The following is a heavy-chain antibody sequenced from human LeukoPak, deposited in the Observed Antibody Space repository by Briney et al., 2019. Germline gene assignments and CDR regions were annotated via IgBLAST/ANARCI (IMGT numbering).Heavy chain of an antibody. CDR1: GVSFSGYY. Sequence: SETLSLTCAVYGVSFSGYYWSWIRQPPGKGLEWIGEINHSGSTNYNPSLKSRVTISVDTSKNQFSLKLSSVTAADTAVYYCARASMTTVTTARAFDYWGQGTLVTVSS. J-gene: IGHJ4*02. D-gene: IGHD4-17*01. CDR2: INHSGST. CDR3: ARASMTTVTTARAFDY. V-gene: IGHV4-34*01.